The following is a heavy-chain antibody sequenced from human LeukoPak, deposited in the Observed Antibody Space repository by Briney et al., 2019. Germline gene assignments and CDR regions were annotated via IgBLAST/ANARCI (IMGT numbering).Heavy chain of an antibody. V-gene: IGHV1-69*06. Sequence: ASVKVSCKASAGTFSNYAISWVRQAPGQGLEWMGGIIPIFGTANYAQKFRGRVTITADKSTRTAYMELSSLRSEDTAVYYCARDQSAYYYYYYMDVWGKGTTVTVSS. CDR1: AGTFSNYA. J-gene: IGHJ6*03. CDR2: IIPIFGTA. CDR3: ARDQSAYYYYYYMDV.